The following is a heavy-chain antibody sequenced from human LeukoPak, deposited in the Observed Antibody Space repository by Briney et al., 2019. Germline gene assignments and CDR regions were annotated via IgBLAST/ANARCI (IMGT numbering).Heavy chain of an antibody. CDR3: ARIQIAARPRRRWFDP. CDR2: MNPNSGNT. D-gene: IGHD6-6*01. Sequence: ASVKVSCKASGYTFTSYDINWVRQATGQGLEWMGWMNPNSGNTGYAQKFQGRVTMTRNTSISTAYMELSSLRSEDTAVYYCARIQIAARPRRRWFDPWGQGTLVTVSS. J-gene: IGHJ5*02. CDR1: GYTFTSYD. V-gene: IGHV1-8*01.